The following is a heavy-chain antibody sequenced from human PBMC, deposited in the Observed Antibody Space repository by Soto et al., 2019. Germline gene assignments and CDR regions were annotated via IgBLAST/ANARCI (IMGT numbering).Heavy chain of an antibody. CDR1: GGSVRSDIYY. CDR3: AALKRRVAGDY. J-gene: IGHJ4*02. D-gene: IGHD3-10*01. Sequence: QVQLQESGPGLVKPSETLSLTCSVAGGSVRSDIYYWSWIRQPPGRGLEWIGYVYNSGTTDYNPSLKGRVTISVDSSKNQFPLNLNSVTAADTAIYYCAALKRRVAGDYWGQGALVAVSS. V-gene: IGHV4-61*01. CDR2: VYNSGTT.